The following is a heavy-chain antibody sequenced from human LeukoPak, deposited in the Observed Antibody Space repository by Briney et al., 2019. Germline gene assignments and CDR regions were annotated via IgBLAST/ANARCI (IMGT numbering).Heavy chain of an antibody. CDR1: GGSINSYY. CDR2: IYYSGNT. V-gene: IGHV4-59*08. CDR3: VRQPSATAAFDI. J-gene: IGHJ3*02. Sequence: SETLSLTCAVFGGSINSYYWSWIRQPPGKGLEWIGYIYYSGNTNYNPSFKSRVTISVDTSKNQFSLKLSSVTAADTAIYYCVRQPSATAAFDIWGQGTTATVSS. D-gene: IGHD2-2*01.